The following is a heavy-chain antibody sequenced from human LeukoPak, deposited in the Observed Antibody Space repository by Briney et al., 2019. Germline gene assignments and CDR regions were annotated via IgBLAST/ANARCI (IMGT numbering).Heavy chain of an antibody. CDR1: GLTFSDYW. Sequence: GGSLRLSCAVTGLTFSDYWMTWVRQAPGKGLEWVATIKPDGSDKYYVDSVKGRFTISRDNAKNSLYLQMNSLRAEETAAYYCVRGHHGLEYWGQGTQVTVSS. J-gene: IGHJ4*02. V-gene: IGHV3-7*01. CDR3: VRGHHGLEY. CDR2: IKPDGSDK. D-gene: IGHD1-14*01.